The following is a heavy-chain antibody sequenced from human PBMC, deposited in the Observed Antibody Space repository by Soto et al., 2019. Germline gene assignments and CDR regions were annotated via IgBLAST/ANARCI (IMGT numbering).Heavy chain of an antibody. CDR1: GLTFGSRA. CDR3: VRGSKDSYPGSRIFDF. CDR2: ITDTGGDA. J-gene: IGHJ4*02. Sequence: EVQLLESGGDLIQPGGSLRLSCVASGLTFGSRAMSWVRQSPGEGLEWVSTITDTGGDAKYADSVRGRFALSRDNSKNTLYRQKSALRAEDSAIYFCVRGSKDSYPGSRIFDFWGRGTLVTVSS. V-gene: IGHV3-23*01. D-gene: IGHD3-10*01.